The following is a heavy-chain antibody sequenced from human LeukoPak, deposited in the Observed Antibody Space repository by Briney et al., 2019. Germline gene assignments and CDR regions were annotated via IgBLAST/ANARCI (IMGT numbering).Heavy chain of an antibody. CDR3: ARAFGSGSQGINYFDF. CDR1: GFTFITYW. D-gene: IGHD3-10*01. CDR2: INCDGSTT. V-gene: IGHV3-74*01. J-gene: IGHJ4*02. Sequence: SGGSLRLFCAASGFTFITYWMHWVRQAPGKALVWLSSINCDGSTTTYTHSHKGLFTISREYAKHKVYLQMNSLRAEDTAVYYCARAFGSGSQGINYFDFWGQGTLVTVSS.